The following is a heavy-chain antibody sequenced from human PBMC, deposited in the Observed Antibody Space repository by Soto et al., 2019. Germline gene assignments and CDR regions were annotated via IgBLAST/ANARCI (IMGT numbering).Heavy chain of an antibody. D-gene: IGHD6-6*01. CDR3: AGGRWVAARLFNWFDP. CDR1: GGSFTSYY. V-gene: IGHV4-59*12. J-gene: IGHJ5*02. CDR2: TFHSGST. Sequence: SETLSLTCTVSGGSFTSYYWSWIRQPPGKGLEWIGYTFHSGSTNYNPSLKSRVTISVDTSKNQFSLKLSSVTAADTAVYYCAGGRWVAARLFNWFDPWGQGTLVTVSS.